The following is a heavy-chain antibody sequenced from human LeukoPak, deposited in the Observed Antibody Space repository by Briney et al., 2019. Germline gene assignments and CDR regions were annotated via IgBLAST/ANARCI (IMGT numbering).Heavy chain of an antibody. CDR1: GFTFSSST. D-gene: IGHD3-10*01. CDR3: AITGVRDFDS. CDR2: ITGGGGSST. V-gene: IGHV3-23*01. J-gene: IGHJ4*02. Sequence: GGSLRLSCAACGFTFSSSTMTWVRQAPGKGLEWVSSITGGGGSSTYHADSVKGRFTISRDNSKDTLFLQMNSLRAEDTAVYYCAITGVRDFDSWGQGTLVTVSS.